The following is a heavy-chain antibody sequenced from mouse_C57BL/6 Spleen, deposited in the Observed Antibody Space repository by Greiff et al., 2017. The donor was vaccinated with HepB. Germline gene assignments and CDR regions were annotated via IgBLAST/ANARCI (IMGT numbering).Heavy chain of an antibody. V-gene: IGHV1-64*01. Sequence: QVQLQQPGAELVKPGASVKLSCKASGYTFTSYWMHWVKQRPGQGLEWIGMIHPNSGSTNYNEKFKSKATLTVDKSSSTAYMQLSSLTSADSAVYYCARRGYRDFAYWGQGTLVTVSA. CDR1: GYTFTSYW. CDR3: ARRGYRDFAY. CDR2: IHPNSGST. J-gene: IGHJ3*01. D-gene: IGHD2-14*01.